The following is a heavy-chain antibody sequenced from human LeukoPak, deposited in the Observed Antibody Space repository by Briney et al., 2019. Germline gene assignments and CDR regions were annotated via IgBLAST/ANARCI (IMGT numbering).Heavy chain of an antibody. V-gene: IGHV3-30*18. Sequence: GRSLRLSCAASGFTFSSYGMHWVRQAPGKGLEWVAVISYDRSNKYYADSVKGRFTISRDNSKNTLYLQMNSLRAEDTAVYYCAKDARDYGDYSAGFDYWGQRTLVTVSS. D-gene: IGHD4-17*01. CDR2: ISYDRSNK. CDR3: AKDARDYGDYSAGFDY. J-gene: IGHJ4*02. CDR1: GFTFSSYG.